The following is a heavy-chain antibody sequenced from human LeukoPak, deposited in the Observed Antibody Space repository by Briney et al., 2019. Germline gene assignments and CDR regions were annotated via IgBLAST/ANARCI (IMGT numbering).Heavy chain of an antibody. CDR1: GGSINSGSYY. V-gene: IGHV4-61*02. D-gene: IGHD6-13*01. CDR2: VHASGST. CDR3: ARDWSSSWLYFDY. Sequence: PSETLSLTCTVSGGSINSGSYYWSWIRQPAGKGLEWIGRVHASGSTNYNPSLKSRVTISVDTSKNQFSLKLTSVTAADTAVYYCARDWSSSWLYFDYWGQGTLVTVSS. J-gene: IGHJ4*02.